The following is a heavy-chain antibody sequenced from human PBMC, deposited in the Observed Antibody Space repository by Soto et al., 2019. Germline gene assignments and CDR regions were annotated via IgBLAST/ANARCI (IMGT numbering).Heavy chain of an antibody. V-gene: IGHV4-39*07. CDR2: IYHSGST. J-gene: IGHJ6*02. CDR1: GGSTSDKSYF. D-gene: IGHD1-26*01. CDR3: ARVTWELLNGFYYYGMDV. Sequence: SETLSLTCSVSGGSTSDKSYFWGWVRQSPGKGLEWIGEIYHSGSTNYNPSLKSRVTISVDKSKNQFSLKLSSVNAADTAVYYCARVTWELLNGFYYYGMDVWAQGTTV.